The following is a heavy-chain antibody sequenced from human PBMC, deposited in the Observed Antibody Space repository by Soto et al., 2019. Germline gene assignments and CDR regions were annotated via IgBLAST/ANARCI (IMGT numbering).Heavy chain of an antibody. J-gene: IGHJ4*02. CDR2: IWYDGSNK. Sequence: QVQLVESGGGVVQPGRSLRLSCAASGFTFSSYGMHWVRQAPGKGLEWVAVIWYDGSNKYYADSVKGRFTISRDNSKNTLYLQMNSLRAEDTAVYYCARSDYGDSPVDYWGQGTLVTVSS. CDR1: GFTFSSYG. V-gene: IGHV3-33*01. CDR3: ARSDYGDSPVDY. D-gene: IGHD4-17*01.